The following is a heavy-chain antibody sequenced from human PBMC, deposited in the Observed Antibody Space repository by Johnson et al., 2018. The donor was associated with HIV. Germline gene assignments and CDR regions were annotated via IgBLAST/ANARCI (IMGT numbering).Heavy chain of an antibody. CDR2: IGTAGDT. V-gene: IGHV3-13*01. D-gene: IGHD3-16*01. CDR3: AREGGANLDAFDI. Sequence: VQLVESGGGLVQPGGSLRLSCAASGFTFSSYGMHWVRQATGKGLEWVSAIGTAGDTYYPGSVKGRFTISRENADNSLYLQMHSLRAEDTALYYCAREGGANLDAFDIWGQGTMVTVSS. J-gene: IGHJ3*02. CDR1: GFTFSSYG.